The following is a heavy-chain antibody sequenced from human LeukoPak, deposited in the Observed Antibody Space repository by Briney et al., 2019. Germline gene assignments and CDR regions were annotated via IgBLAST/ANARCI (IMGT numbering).Heavy chain of an antibody. D-gene: IGHD3-9*01. CDR1: GYSISTGYY. Sequence: RPSETLSLTCTVSGYSISTGYYWDWIRQPPGKGLEWIGTFYHGGSTYYNPSLKSRVTISVDTSKNQFSLNLTSVTAADTAVYYCARQVLRYFDWLSSPFDYWGQGTLVTVSS. V-gene: IGHV4-38-2*02. J-gene: IGHJ4*02. CDR2: FYHGGST. CDR3: ARQVLRYFDWLSSPFDY.